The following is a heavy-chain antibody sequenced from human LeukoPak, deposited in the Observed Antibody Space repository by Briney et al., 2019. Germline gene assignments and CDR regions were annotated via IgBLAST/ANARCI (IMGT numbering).Heavy chain of an antibody. CDR3: ARSLRSDY. V-gene: IGHV3-48*01. CDR2: ISSSSSTI. D-gene: IGHD5/OR15-5a*01. CDR1: GFTFSSYS. J-gene: IGHJ4*02. Sequence: GGSLRLSCAASGFTFSSYSMNWVRQAPGKGLEWVSYISSSSSTIYYADSVKGRFTISRDNAKNSLHLQMNSLRAEDTAVYYCARSLRSDYWGQGTLVTVSS.